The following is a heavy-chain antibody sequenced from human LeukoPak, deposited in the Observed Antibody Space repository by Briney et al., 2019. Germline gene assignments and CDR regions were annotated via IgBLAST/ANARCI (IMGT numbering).Heavy chain of an antibody. CDR1: GFTFSSYA. Sequence: GGSLRLSCAASGFTFSSYAMSWVRQAPGKGLEWVSAISGSGGSTYYADSVKGRFTISRDNSKNTLYLQMNSLRAEDTAVYYCASSYCSSTSCQGVFDYWGQGTLVTVSS. CDR2: ISGSGGST. V-gene: IGHV3-23*01. D-gene: IGHD2-2*01. CDR3: ASSYCSSTSCQGVFDY. J-gene: IGHJ4*02.